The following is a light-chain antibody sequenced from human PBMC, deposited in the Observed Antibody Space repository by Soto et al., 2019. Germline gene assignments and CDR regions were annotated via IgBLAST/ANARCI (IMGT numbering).Light chain of an antibody. V-gene: IGLV2-8*01. CDR1: SSDVGGYNY. J-gene: IGLJ1*01. CDR3: SSYAGSNNVYV. Sequence: SALTQPPSASGSPGQSVTISCTGTSSDVGGYNYVSWYQQHPGKAPKLMIYEVSKRPSGVPDRFSGSKSGNTASLTVSGLQAEDEADYYCSSYAGSNNVYVFGTGT. CDR2: EVS.